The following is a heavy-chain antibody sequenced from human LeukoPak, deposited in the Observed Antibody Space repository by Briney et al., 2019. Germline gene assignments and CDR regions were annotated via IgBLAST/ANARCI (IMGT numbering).Heavy chain of an antibody. CDR1: GFTFSTYA. J-gene: IGHJ5*02. CDR2: VSGGGDYT. CDR3: AEDLRAGYYHDSHYDRSP. Sequence: GGSLRLSCAASGFTFSTYAISWVRQTPGKGLEWVSAVSGGGDYTYYADSVRGRFTISRDNSKNTVFLQMHSLRAEDTAVYYCAEDLRAGYYHDSHYDRSPWGQGTLVTVSS. D-gene: IGHD3-22*01. V-gene: IGHV3-23*01.